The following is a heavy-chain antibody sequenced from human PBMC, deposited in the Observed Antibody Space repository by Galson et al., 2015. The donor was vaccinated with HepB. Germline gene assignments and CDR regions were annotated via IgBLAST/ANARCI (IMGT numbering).Heavy chain of an antibody. J-gene: IGHJ5*02. V-gene: IGHV2-5*02. Sequence: PALVKPTQTLTLPCTFSGFSLSTSGVGVGWIRQPPGKALEWLALIYWDDDKRYSPSLKSRLTITKDTSKNQVVLTMTNMDPVDTATYYCAHSSDYYDSSGWFDPWGQGTLVTVSS. D-gene: IGHD3-22*01. CDR3: AHSSDYYDSSGWFDP. CDR2: IYWDDDK. CDR1: GFSLSTSGVG.